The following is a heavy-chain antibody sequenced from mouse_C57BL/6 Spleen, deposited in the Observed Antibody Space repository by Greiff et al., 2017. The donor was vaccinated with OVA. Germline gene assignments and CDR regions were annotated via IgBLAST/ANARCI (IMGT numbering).Heavy chain of an antibody. CDR1: GYSITSGYY. CDR2: ISYDGSN. CDR3: ARGRIDDYDGAWFAY. D-gene: IGHD2-4*01. Sequence: EVKLQESGPGLVKPSQSLSLTCSVTGYSITSGYYWNWIRQFPGNKLEWMGYISYDGSNNYNPSLKNRISITRDTSKNQFFLKLNSVTTEDTATYYCARGRIDDYDGAWFAYWGQGTLVTVSA. V-gene: IGHV3-6*01. J-gene: IGHJ3*01.